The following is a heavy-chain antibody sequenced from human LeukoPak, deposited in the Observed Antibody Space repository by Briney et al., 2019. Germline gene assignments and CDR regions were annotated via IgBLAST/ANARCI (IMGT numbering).Heavy chain of an antibody. CDR3: ARGEQQLALDGYRCYGLDV. D-gene: IGHD6-13*01. V-gene: IGHV4-4*02. Sequence: PSGTLSLTCAVSGGSISGSNWWSWVRQPPGKGLEWIGEIYHGDSTNYTPSLKSRVSISVDKSKNEFSLKLRSVTAADTAMYYCARGEQQLALDGYRCYGLDVWGQGTTVTVSS. J-gene: IGHJ6*02. CDR1: GGSISGSNW. CDR2: IYHGDST.